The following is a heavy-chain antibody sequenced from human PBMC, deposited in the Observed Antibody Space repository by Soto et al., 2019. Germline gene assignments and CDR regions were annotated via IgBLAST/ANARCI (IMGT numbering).Heavy chain of an antibody. J-gene: IGHJ4*02. D-gene: IGHD7-27*01. CDR2: IYSSGST. Sequence: PSETLSLTCTVSGGSVSSGSYYWSWIRQPPGKGLEWIAYIYSSGSTNYNPPLKSRVTISVDTSKNQFSLKLSSVTAADTAVYYCARAPRTGVGGGDYWGQGTLVTVSS. CDR1: GGSVSSGSYY. V-gene: IGHV4-61*01. CDR3: ARAPRTGVGGGDY.